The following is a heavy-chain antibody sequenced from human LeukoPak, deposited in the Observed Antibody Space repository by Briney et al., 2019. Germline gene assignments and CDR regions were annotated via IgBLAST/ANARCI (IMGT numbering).Heavy chain of an antibody. CDR2: ISGSTTDI. V-gene: IGHV3-21*01. J-gene: IGHJ3*02. CDR3: ARDIHSVAFDI. Sequence: GGSLRLSCAASGFTFSSYAMTWVRQAPGKGLEWVSYISGSTTDIYYADSVKGRFTISRDNAKRSVYLQMNSLGVEDTAVYYCARDIHSVAFDIWGQGTMVTVSS. CDR1: GFTFSSYA.